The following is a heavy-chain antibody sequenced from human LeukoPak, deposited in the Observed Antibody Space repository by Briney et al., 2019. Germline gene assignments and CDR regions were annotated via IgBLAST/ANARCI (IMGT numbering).Heavy chain of an antibody. CDR2: INHSGST. J-gene: IGHJ4*02. CDR3: ARASSGWYSRLDY. Sequence: ASETLSLTCAVYGGSFSGYYWSWLRQPPGKGLEWIGEINHSGSTNYNPSLKSRVTISVDTSKNQFSLKLSSVTAADTAVYYCARASSGWYSRLDYWGQGTLVTVSS. D-gene: IGHD6-19*01. CDR1: GGSFSGYY. V-gene: IGHV4-34*01.